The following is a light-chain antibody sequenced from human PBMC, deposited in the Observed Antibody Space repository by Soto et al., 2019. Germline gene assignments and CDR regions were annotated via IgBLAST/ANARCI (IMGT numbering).Light chain of an antibody. CDR2: DAS. J-gene: IGKJ1*01. Sequence: PITHSHATLSASVKNRVISTCSASQSISEYLAWYQQKPVIAPKLLIYDASNLESGVPSTFSGSGSGTEFTLTISSLQPDDFATYYCQQYYTYWHMFGQGTKVDIK. CDR1: QSISEY. V-gene: IGKV1-5*01. CDR3: QQYYTYWHM.